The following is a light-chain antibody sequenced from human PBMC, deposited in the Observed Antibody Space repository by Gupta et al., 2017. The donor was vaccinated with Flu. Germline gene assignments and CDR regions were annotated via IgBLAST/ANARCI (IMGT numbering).Light chain of an antibody. V-gene: IGLV3-9*01. CDR1: NSENRN. Sequence: AVGKTASSTCGGKNSENRNVHWNKQKPGQDPMLVIYRDSSRTAGIPERFSGSKSGNTATLTIRGAQAGDEDDYYWQVGDSSNEVFGGGTKLTVL. CDR2: RDS. CDR3: QVGDSSNEV. J-gene: IGLJ2*01.